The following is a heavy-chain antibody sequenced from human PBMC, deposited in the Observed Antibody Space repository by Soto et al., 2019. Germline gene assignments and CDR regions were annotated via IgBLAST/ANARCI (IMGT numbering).Heavy chain of an antibody. CDR1: GFTFSSYG. D-gene: IGHD6-13*01. J-gene: IGHJ5*02. Sequence: QVQLVESGGGVVQPGRSLRLSCAASGFTFSSYGMHWVRQAPGKGLEWVAVISYDGSNKYYADSVKGRFTISRDNSKNTLYLQMNSLRAEDTAVYYCAKDRAGSGSSWQGAWFDPWGQGTLVTVSS. V-gene: IGHV3-30*18. CDR2: ISYDGSNK. CDR3: AKDRAGSGSSWQGAWFDP.